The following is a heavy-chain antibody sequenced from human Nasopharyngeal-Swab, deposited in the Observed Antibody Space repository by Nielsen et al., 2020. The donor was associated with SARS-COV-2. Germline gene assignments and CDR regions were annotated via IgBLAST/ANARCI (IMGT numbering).Heavy chain of an antibody. CDR3: AKGSGSWDGMDV. CDR2: IYSGGSST. J-gene: IGHJ6*02. D-gene: IGHD1-26*01. V-gene: IGHV3-23*03. CDR1: GSTFSSYA. Sequence: GESLKISCAASGSTFSSYAMSWVRQAPGKGLEWVSVIYSGGSSTYYADSVKGRFTISRDNSKNTLYLQMNSLRAEDTAVYYCAKGSGSWDGMDVWGQGTTVTVSS.